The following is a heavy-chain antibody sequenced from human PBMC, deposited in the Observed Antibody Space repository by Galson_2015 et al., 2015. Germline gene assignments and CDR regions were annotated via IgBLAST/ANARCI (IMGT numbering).Heavy chain of an antibody. D-gene: IGHD2-15*01. J-gene: IGHJ4*02. CDR1: GFTFSIYG. V-gene: IGHV3-48*01. CDR2: INPGSNNI. Sequence: SLRLSCAASGFTFSIYGMNWVRQAPGKGLEWVSYINPGSNNIFYADSVKGRFTISRDNAKMSLYLQMKSLRAEDTAVYYCAKSSVIGGHYFNYWGQGALVTVSS. CDR3: AKSSVIGGHYFNY.